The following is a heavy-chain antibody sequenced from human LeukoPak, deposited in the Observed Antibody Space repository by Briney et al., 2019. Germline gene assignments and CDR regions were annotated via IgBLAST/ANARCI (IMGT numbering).Heavy chain of an antibody. D-gene: IGHD6-19*01. Sequence: PSETLSLTCTVSGGSISSYYWSWIRQPPGKGLEWIGYIYYSGSTNYNPSLKSRVTISVDTSKNQFSLKLSSVTAADTAVYYCARRQQWGYYFDYWGQGTLVTVSS. CDR2: IYYSGST. J-gene: IGHJ4*02. CDR1: GGSISSYY. CDR3: ARRQQWGYYFDY. V-gene: IGHV4-59*08.